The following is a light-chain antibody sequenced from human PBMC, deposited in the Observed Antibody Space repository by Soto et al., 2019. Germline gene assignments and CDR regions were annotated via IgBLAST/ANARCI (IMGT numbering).Light chain of an antibody. J-gene: IGKJ5*01. CDR1: QSVSTF. V-gene: IGKV1-33*01. Sequence: ESRMTQSPSTVSASVGDRVAITRRASQSVSTFLDWNQQRPGKANKLMINDASSLERGVPSRLSGSGSGTDFPFTISSLQPEDIALYYCHQYDNRRSITCGQGTRLEIK. CDR3: HQYDNRRSIT. CDR2: DAS.